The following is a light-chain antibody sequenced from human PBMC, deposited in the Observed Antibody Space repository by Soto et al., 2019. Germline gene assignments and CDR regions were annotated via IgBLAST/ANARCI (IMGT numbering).Light chain of an antibody. V-gene: IGLV4-60*02. CDR2: LERSGSY. CDR1: SGHSSYI. Sequence: QLVLTQSSSASASLGSSVKLTCSLSSGHSSYIIAWHQQQPGKAPRYLMKLERSGSYNKGSGVPDRFSGSSSGADRYLTISNLQFEDEADYYCETWDNYTPVVFGGGTKLTVL. CDR3: ETWDNYTPVV. J-gene: IGLJ2*01.